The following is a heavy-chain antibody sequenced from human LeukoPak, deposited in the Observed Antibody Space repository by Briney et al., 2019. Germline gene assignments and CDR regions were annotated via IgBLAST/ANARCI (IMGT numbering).Heavy chain of an antibody. V-gene: IGHV4-39*01. CDR2: IYYSGST. CDR1: GGSISSSSYW. J-gene: IGHJ4*02. D-gene: IGHD3-22*01. Sequence: SETLSLTCAVSGGSISSSSYWWGWIRQPPWKGLEWIANIYYSGSTHYNPSLKSRVTISIEKSKNQFSLKLSSATAADTAVYYCARNYYESSGYYQWNFDYWRQGTLVTVSS. CDR3: ARNYYESSGYYQWNFDY.